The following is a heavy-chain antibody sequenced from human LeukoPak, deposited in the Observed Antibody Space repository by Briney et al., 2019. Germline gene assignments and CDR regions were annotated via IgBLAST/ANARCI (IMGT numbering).Heavy chain of an antibody. CDR3: ARLSGVIDAFDI. V-gene: IGHV1-69*05. J-gene: IGHJ3*02. D-gene: IGHD2/OR15-2a*01. Sequence: SVKVSCKASGGTFSSYAISWVRQAPGKGLEWMGGIIPIFGTANYAQKFQGRVTITTDESTSTAYMELSSLRSEDTAVYYCARLSGVIDAFDIWGQGTMVTVSS. CDR1: GGTFSSYA. CDR2: IIPIFGTA.